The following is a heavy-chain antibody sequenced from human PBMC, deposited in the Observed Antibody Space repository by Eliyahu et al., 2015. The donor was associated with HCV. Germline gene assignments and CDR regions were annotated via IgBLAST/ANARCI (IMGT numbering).Heavy chain of an antibody. J-gene: IGHJ6*03. CDR2: ISWNGVTV. D-gene: IGHD6-6*01. CDR3: AKDFRRSSSYYYYMDV. CDR1: GFTFDDYG. V-gene: IGHV3-9*01. Sequence: EEQLVESGGGLVHPGMSLRLSCAASGFTFDDYGWHWVRQVPGKGLEWVSGISWNGVTVGYADSVKGRFTISRDNAKNSLYLQLSSLRPEDTALYYCAKDFRRSSSYYYYMDVWGRGATVTVSS.